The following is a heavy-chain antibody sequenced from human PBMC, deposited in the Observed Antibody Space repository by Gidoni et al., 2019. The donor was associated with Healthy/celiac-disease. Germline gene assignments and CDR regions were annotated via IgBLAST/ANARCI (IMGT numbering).Heavy chain of an antibody. J-gene: IGHJ2*01. CDR1: GYSFTSYW. CDR2: IDPSDSYT. V-gene: IGHV5-10-1*01. Sequence: EVQLVQSGAEVKKPGESLRISCKGSGYSFTSYWISWVRQMPGKGLEWMGRIDPSDSYTNYSPSFQGHVTISADKSISTAYLQWGSLKASDTAMYYCARHKGTIFGVVTLFDLWGRGTLVTVSS. D-gene: IGHD3-3*01. CDR3: ARHKGTIFGVVTLFDL.